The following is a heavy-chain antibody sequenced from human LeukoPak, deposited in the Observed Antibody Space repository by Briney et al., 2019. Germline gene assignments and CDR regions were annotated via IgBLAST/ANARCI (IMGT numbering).Heavy chain of an antibody. Sequence: ASVKVSCKASGYTFTTYAITWVRQAPGQGLEWMGWISAYNGNTNYAQKLQGRVTMTTDTSTNTAYMELRTLTSDDTAIYYCARAPPMTSMTTLGAEFDYWGRGTLVTVSS. D-gene: IGHD4-11*01. CDR3: ARAPPMTSMTTLGAEFDY. V-gene: IGHV1-18*01. J-gene: IGHJ4*02. CDR1: GYTFTTYA. CDR2: ISAYNGNT.